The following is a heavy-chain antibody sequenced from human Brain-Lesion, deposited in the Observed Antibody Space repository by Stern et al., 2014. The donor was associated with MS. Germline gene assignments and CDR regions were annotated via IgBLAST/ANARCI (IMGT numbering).Heavy chain of an antibody. CDR3: AADPTTGSSSWYYIPNWFDP. Sequence: QLGESGPEAKKPGTSVKGSCKASGFTFTSSAVQWGRQARGQRFEWIGRIVGGSGNTNYAQKFQERVTITRDMSPSTAYMELSSLRSEDTAVYYCAADPTTGSSSWYYIPNWFDPWGQGTLVTVSS. CDR2: IVGGSGNT. V-gene: IGHV1-58*01. J-gene: IGHJ5*02. D-gene: IGHD6-13*01. CDR1: GFTFTSSA.